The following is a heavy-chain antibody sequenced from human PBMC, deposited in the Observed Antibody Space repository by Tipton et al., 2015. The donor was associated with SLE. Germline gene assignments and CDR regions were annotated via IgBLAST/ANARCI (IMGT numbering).Heavy chain of an antibody. CDR2: ISGSGGST. J-gene: IGHJ4*02. V-gene: IGHV3-23*01. CDR3: ATLSTALYDFWSGYTNRQEGFDY. Sequence: SLRLSCAASGFTFSSYGMSWVRQAPGKGLEWVSAISGSGGSTYYADSVKGRFTISRDNSKNTLYLQMNSLRAEDTAVYYCATLSTALYDFWSGYTNRQEGFDYWGQGTLVTVSS. D-gene: IGHD3-3*01. CDR1: GFTFSSYG.